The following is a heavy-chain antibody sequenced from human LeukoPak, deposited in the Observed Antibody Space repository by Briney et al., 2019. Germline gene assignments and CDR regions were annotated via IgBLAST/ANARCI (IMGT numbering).Heavy chain of an antibody. CDR3: VSPRGFSYGYFDY. V-gene: IGHV4-39*01. Sequence: SETLSLTCTVSGGSISSSSAYWGWIRQPPGKGLERIGSIYYSKNTYYNPSLKSRVTISADTSKNQFSLTLGSVSATDTAVYYCVSPRGFSYGYFDYWGRGTLVTVSS. J-gene: IGHJ4*02. D-gene: IGHD5-18*01. CDR2: IYYSKNT. CDR1: GGSISSSSAY.